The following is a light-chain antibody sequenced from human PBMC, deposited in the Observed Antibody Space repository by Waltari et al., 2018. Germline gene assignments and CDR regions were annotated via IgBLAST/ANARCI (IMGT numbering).Light chain of an antibody. V-gene: IGKV3-20*01. CDR2: GAS. CDR3: QQYGTSPWT. J-gene: IGKJ1*01. CDR1: QSVSRSF. Sequence: EVVLTQSPGTLSLSPGERAALSCRASQSVSRSFLAWYQQKPGQAPRLLIYGASSWATGIPDRFSGSGSGTDFTLTISRLEPEDFAVYYCQQYGTSPWTFGQGTKVEIK.